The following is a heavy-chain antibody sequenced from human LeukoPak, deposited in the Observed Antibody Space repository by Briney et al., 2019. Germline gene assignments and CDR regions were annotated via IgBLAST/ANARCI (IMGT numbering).Heavy chain of an antibody. CDR3: ARGSQYYYESTGYYSHDY. CDR2: INHSGST. Sequence: PSETLSLTCAVYGGSFSGHYWSWIRQSPGKGLEWIGEINHSGSTNCNPSLKSRVTISVDTSKNQFSLRLSSVPAADTAVYYCARGSQYYYESTGYYSHDYWGQGTLVTVSS. J-gene: IGHJ4*02. D-gene: IGHD3-22*01. V-gene: IGHV4-34*01. CDR1: GGSFSGHY.